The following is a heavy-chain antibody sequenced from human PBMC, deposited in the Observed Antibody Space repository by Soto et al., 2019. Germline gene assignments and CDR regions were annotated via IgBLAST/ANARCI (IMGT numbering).Heavy chain of an antibody. CDR3: ARVYGRGDYFDF. D-gene: IGHD1-26*01. Sequence: QVQLQESGPGLVKPSQTLSLTCTVSGTTISSGDHYWSWIRQAPGKGLEWIGYMYYTGKTYYNTSLQSRLTLSVDTSKNQFSLKMTSVTAADTAMYFCARVYGRGDYFDFWGRGTLVSVSS. V-gene: IGHV4-30-4*01. CDR2: MYYTGKT. J-gene: IGHJ4*02. CDR1: GTTISSGDHY.